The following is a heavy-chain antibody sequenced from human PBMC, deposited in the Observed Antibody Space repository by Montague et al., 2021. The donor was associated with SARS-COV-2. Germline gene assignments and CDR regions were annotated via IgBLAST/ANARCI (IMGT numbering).Heavy chain of an antibody. CDR3: AREVRGYHNWSDP. CDR2: ISSSSSYI. J-gene: IGHJ5*02. CDR1: GFTFSSYS. Sequence: SLRLSCAASGFTFSSYSMNWVRQAPGKGLEWVSSISSSSSYIYYADSVKGRLTISRDNAKNSLYLQMNSLRAEDTAVYYCAREVRGYHNWSDPWGQGTLVTVSS. V-gene: IGHV3-21*01. D-gene: IGHD2-2*01.